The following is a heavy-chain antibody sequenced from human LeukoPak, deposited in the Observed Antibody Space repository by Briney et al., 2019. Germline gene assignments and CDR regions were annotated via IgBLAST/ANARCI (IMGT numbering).Heavy chain of an antibody. V-gene: IGHV3-49*04. CDR3: TRGYYYDSSGYYYVWFDP. CDR2: IRSKAYGGTT. Sequence: GGSLRLSCTASGFTFGDYAMSWVRQAPGKGLEWVGFIRSKAYGGTTEYAASVKGRFTISRDDSKSIAYLQMNSLKTQDTDEYYCTRGYYYDSSGYYYVWFDPWGQGTLVTVSS. CDR1: GFTFGDYA. D-gene: IGHD3-22*01. J-gene: IGHJ5*02.